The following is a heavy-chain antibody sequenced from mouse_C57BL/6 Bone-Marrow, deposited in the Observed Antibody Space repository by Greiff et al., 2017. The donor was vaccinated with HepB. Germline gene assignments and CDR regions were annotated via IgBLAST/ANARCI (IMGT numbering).Heavy chain of an antibody. Sequence: LVESGAELVKPGASVKLSCKASGYTFTSYWMHWVKQRPGQGLEWIGMIHPNSGSTNYNEKFKSKATLTVDKSSSTAYMQLSSLTSEDSAVYYCARVGDGYYYFDYWGQGTTLTVSS. V-gene: IGHV1-64*01. CDR1: GYTFTSYW. CDR3: ARVGDGYYYFDY. J-gene: IGHJ2*01. D-gene: IGHD2-3*01. CDR2: IHPNSGST.